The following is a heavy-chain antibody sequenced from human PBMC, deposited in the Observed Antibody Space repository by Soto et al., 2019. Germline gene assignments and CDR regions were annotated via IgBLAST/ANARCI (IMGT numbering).Heavy chain of an antibody. D-gene: IGHD3-10*01. CDR1: GFTFSSYA. CDR3: AKEGLITMVRGVANPRFDY. Sequence: PGGSLRLSCAASGFTFSSYAMSWVRQAPGKGLEWVSAISGSGGSTYYADSVKGRFTISRDNSKNTLYLQMNSLRAGDTAVYYCAKEGLITMVRGVANPRFDYWGQGTLVTVSS. V-gene: IGHV3-23*01. J-gene: IGHJ4*02. CDR2: ISGSGGST.